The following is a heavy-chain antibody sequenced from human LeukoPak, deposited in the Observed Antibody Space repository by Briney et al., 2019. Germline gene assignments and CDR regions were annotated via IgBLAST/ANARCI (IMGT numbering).Heavy chain of an antibody. J-gene: IGHJ6*03. Sequence: PSETLSLTCTVSGVSISIYYWNWVRQPAGKGLEWIGRIFTSGITNYDPSLKSRVTMSVDTSKNQFSLNLSSVTAADTAVYYCARESSGNYYNPLGYMDVWGKGTTVTVSS. V-gene: IGHV4-4*07. CDR1: GVSISIYY. CDR3: ARESSGNYYNPLGYMDV. CDR2: IFTSGIT. D-gene: IGHD3-10*01.